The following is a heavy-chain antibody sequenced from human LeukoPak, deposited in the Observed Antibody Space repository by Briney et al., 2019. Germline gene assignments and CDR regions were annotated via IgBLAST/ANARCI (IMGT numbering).Heavy chain of an antibody. Sequence: PSETLSLTCTVSGGSISGYYWSWIRQPAGKGLEWIGRFHPSGSANYNPSLKGRLTVSVDTSKNQFFLKLTSVTAADTAVYYCAREEVRGLPSDYWFDPWGQGTLVTVSS. D-gene: IGHD3-10*01. J-gene: IGHJ5*02. V-gene: IGHV4-4*07. CDR1: GGSISGYY. CDR2: FHPSGSA. CDR3: AREEVRGLPSDYWFDP.